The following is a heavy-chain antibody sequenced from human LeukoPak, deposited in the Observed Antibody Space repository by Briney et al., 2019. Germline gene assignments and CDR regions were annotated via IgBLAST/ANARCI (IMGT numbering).Heavy chain of an antibody. CDR2: ISGSGDST. D-gene: IGHD3-22*01. CDR1: GFTFSSYA. V-gene: IGHV3-23*01. CDR3: AKATVYYYDSSGYPGYYFDY. J-gene: IGHJ4*02. Sequence: GGSLSLSCAASGFTFSSYAMSWVRQAPGKGLEWVSAISGSGDSTYYADSVKGRFTISRDNSKNTLSLQMNSLRAEDTAVYYCAKATVYYYDSSGYPGYYFDYWGQGTLVTVSS.